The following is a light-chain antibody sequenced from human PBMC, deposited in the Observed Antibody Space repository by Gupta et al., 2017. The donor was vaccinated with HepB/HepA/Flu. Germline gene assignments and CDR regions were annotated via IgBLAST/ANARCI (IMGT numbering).Light chain of an antibody. CDR1: SSDIGYSNR. V-gene: IGLV2-18*02. Sequence: HSALTQPPPVSGSPGQSVPFSCIGTSSDIGYSNRVSWYKQPPGTAPKIIIYEVTSRPTGVPGRFSGNKSGNTASLTISGLQAEDEDDYFCRSYTSSSTLVFGGGTKVTVL. CDR3: RSYTSSSTLV. J-gene: IGLJ2*01. CDR2: EVT.